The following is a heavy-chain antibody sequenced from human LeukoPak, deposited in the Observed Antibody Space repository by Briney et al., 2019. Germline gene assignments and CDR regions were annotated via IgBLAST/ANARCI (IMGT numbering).Heavy chain of an antibody. V-gene: IGHV3-30*01. CDR1: GFTFSSYA. CDR2: ISYDGSNK. Sequence: GRSLRLSCAASGFTFSSYAMHWVRQAPGKGLEWVAVISYDGSNKYYADSVKGRFTISRDNSKNTLYLQMNSLRAEDTAVYYYARDRAVDTAMATFDYWGQGTLVTVSS. J-gene: IGHJ4*02. D-gene: IGHD5-18*01. CDR3: ARDRAVDTAMATFDY.